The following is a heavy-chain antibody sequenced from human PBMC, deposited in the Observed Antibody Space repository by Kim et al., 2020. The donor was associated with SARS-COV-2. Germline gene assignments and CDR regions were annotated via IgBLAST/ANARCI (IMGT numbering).Heavy chain of an antibody. V-gene: IGHV1-3*01. J-gene: IGHJ4*02. Sequence: SQKFQGRVTITGDTSASTAYMELRSLRSEDTAIYYCSRDGAVAGAINFDYWGQGTLVTVSS. D-gene: IGHD6-19*01. CDR3: SRDGAVAGAINFDY.